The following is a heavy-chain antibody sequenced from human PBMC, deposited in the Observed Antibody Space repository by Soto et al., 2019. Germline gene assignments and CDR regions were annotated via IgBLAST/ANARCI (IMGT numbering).Heavy chain of an antibody. V-gene: IGHV5-51*01. CDR2: IYPGDSDT. CDR3: ARHRGPRDYYYGTDV. CDR1: GYSFTSYW. Sequence: PGESLKISCKGSGYSFTSYWIGWVRQMPGKGLEWMGIIYPGDSDTRYSPSFQGQVTISADKSISTAYLQWSSLKASDTAMYYCARHRGPRDYYYGTDVWGQGTTVTVSS. J-gene: IGHJ6*02. D-gene: IGHD3-10*01.